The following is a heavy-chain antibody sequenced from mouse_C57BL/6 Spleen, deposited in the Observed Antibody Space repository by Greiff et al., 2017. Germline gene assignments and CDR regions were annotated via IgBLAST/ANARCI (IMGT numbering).Heavy chain of an antibody. J-gene: IGHJ3*01. V-gene: IGHV5-6*01. D-gene: IGHD2-1*01. CDR3: ASVYGNCFAY. CDR1: GFTFSSYG. Sequence: EVKLMESGGDLVKPGGSLQLSCAASGFTFSSYGMSWVRQTPDKRLEWVATISSGGSYTYYPDSVKGRFTISRDNAKNTLYLQMSSLKSEDTAMYYCASVYGNCFAYWGQGTLVTVSA. CDR2: ISSGGSYT.